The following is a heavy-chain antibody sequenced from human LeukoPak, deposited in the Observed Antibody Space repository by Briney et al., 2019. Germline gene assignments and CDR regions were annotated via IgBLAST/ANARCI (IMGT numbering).Heavy chain of an antibody. CDR3: AKRVSGWYQIDY. CDR2: ITGSGGST. CDR1: GGSISNGDHY. V-gene: IGHV3-23*01. J-gene: IGHJ4*02. D-gene: IGHD6-19*01. Sequence: ETLSLTCTVSGGSISNGDHYWSWLRQHPGKGLEWVSAITGSGGSTYYADSVRGRFTISRDNSKNTLFLQMNSLRAEDTAVYYCAKRVSGWYQIDYWGQGTLVTVSS.